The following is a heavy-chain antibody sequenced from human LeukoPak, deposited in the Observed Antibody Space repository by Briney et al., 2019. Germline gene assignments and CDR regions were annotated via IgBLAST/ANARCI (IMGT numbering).Heavy chain of an antibody. CDR2: ISYDGSNK. J-gene: IGHJ4*02. CDR3: ARNDILTGPIDY. V-gene: IGHV3-30*03. D-gene: IGHD3-9*01. Sequence: GGSLRLSCAASGFTFSSYGMHWVRQAPGKGLEWVAVISYDGSNKYYSDSVEGRFTISRDNSNNTLYLQMNSLRAQDTAVYYCARNDILTGPIDYWGQGAPVTVSS. CDR1: GFTFSSYG.